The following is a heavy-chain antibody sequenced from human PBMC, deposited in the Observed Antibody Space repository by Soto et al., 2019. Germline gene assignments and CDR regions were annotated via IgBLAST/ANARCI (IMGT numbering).Heavy chain of an antibody. J-gene: IGHJ3*02. Sequence: GGSLRLSCAASGFTFSSYEMNWVRQAPGKGLEWVSYISSSGSTVYYADSVKGRFTISRDNAKNPLYLQMNSLRAEDTAVYYCERGLPGAFDIWGQGTMVTVSS. V-gene: IGHV3-48*03. CDR2: ISSSGSTV. CDR3: ERGLPGAFDI. CDR1: GFTFSSYE.